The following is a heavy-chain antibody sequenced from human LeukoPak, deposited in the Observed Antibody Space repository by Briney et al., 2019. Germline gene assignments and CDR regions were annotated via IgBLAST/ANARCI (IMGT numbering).Heavy chain of an antibody. D-gene: IGHD1-1*01. V-gene: IGHV3-23*01. CDR3: AKDLRGNGYYFDY. CDR1: GFTFSSYV. J-gene: IGHJ4*02. CDR2: ISGSGDST. Sequence: GGSLRLSCAASGFTFSSYVMSWVRQAPGKGLGWVSAISGSGDSTYYADSVKGRFTISRDNSKNTLYLQMNSLRAEDAAVYYCAKDLRGNGYYFDYWGQGTLVTVSS.